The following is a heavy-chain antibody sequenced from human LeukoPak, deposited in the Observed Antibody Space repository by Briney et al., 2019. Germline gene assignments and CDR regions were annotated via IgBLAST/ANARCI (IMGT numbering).Heavy chain of an antibody. CDR1: GGSVSSGSYY. V-gene: IGHV4-61*01. Sequence: PSETLSLTCTVSGGSVSSGSYYWSWIRQPPGTGLEWIGYIYYSGSTNYNPSLKSRVTISVDTSKNQFSPKLSSVTAADTAVYYCAREAGLEDWFDPWGQGTLVTVSS. D-gene: IGHD3-10*01. CDR3: AREAGLEDWFDP. CDR2: IYYSGST. J-gene: IGHJ5*02.